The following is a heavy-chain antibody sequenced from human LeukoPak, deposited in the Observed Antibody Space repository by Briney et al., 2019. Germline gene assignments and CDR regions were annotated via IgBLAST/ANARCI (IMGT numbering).Heavy chain of an antibody. J-gene: IGHJ4*02. CDR2: ISGSGGST. CDR1: GFTFSFSG. V-gene: IGHV3-23*01. D-gene: IGHD3-10*01. CDR3: AKVWFGELIRKFDY. Sequence: GGSLRLSCTASGFTFSFSGMSWVRQAPGKGLEWVSAISGSGGSTYYADSVKGRFTISRDNSKNTLYLQMNSLRAEDTAVYYCAKVWFGELIRKFDYWGQGTLVTVSS.